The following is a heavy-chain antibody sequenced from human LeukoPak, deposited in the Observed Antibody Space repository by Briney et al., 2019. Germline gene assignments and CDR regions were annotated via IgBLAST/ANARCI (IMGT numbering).Heavy chain of an antibody. CDR1: GYTFTGYY. Sequence: ASVKVSCKASGYTFTGYYMHWVRQAPGQGLEWMGWINPNSGGTNYAQKFQGRVTMTRDTSISTAYMELSSLRSEDTAVYYCARGRDCSGGSCYSGTDYYYGMDVWGQGTTVTVSS. V-gene: IGHV1-2*02. J-gene: IGHJ6*02. CDR2: INPNSGGT. D-gene: IGHD2-15*01. CDR3: ARGRDCSGGSCYSGTDYYYGMDV.